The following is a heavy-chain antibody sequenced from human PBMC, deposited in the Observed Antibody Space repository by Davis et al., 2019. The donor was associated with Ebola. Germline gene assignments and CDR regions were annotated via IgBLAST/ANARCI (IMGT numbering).Heavy chain of an antibody. J-gene: IGHJ4*02. CDR1: GFSFSTYG. D-gene: IGHD4-17*01. CDR2: IWYDGSNK. Sequence: PGGSLRLSCAASGFSFSTYGMHWVRQAPGKGLEWVAVIWYDGSNKYYADSVKGRFTISRDNFKNTLSLQMDSLRAEDSAVYFCAKDRDYGNHQSRACDCWGQGTLVTVSS. CDR3: AKDRDYGNHQSRACDC. V-gene: IGHV3-33*06.